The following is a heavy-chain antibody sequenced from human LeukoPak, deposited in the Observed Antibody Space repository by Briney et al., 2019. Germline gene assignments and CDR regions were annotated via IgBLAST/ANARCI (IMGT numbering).Heavy chain of an antibody. D-gene: IGHD6-19*01. V-gene: IGHV3-7*04. J-gene: IGHJ4*02. CDR2: IKEGGSAK. CDR1: GFTFSSYC. CDR3: ARVYSSGFHQIDY. Sequence: GGSLRLPCAAAGFTFSSYCMAWVRQAPGKGLEWVANIKEGGSAKYYVDSVRGRFTISRDNAKNSLYLQMNSLRAEDTAVYYCARVYSSGFHQIDYWGQGTLVTLPS.